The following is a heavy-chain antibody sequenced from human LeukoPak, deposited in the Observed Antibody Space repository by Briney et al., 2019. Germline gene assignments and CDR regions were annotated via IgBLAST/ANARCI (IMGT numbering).Heavy chain of an antibody. J-gene: IGHJ4*02. CDR1: GYTLTELS. CDR2: INPNSGGT. D-gene: IGHD3-3*01. CDR3: ARSSYYDFWSGYYPFDY. V-gene: IGHV1-2*02. Sequence: ASVKVSCKVSGYTLTELSMHWVRQAPGQGLEWMGWINPNSGGTNYAQKFQGRVTMTRDTSISTAYMELSRLRSDDTAVYYCARSSYYDFWSGYYPFDYWGQGTLVTVSS.